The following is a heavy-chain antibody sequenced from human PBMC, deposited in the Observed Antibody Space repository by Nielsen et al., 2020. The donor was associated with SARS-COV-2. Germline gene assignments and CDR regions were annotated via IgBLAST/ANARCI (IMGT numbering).Heavy chain of an antibody. CDR3: ARAILTGYYGFDY. D-gene: IGHD3-9*01. CDR1: GYTFTSYA. CDR2: INAGNGNT. J-gene: IGHJ4*02. V-gene: IGHV1-3*01. Sequence: ASMKVSCKASGYTFTSYAMHWVRQAPGQRLEWMGWINAGNGNTKYSQKFQGRVTITRDTSASTAYMELSSLRSEDTAVYYCARAILTGYYGFDYWGQGTLVTVSS.